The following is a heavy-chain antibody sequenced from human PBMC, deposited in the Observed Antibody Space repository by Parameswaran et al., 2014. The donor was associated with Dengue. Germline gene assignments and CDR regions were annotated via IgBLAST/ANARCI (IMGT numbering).Heavy chain of an antibody. V-gene: IGHV1-46*01. Sequence: WVRQAPGQGLEWMGIINPSGGSTSYAQKFQGRVTMTRDTSTSTVYMGLSSLRSEDTAVYYCARDSSSSEDWFDPWGQGTLVTVSS. J-gene: IGHJ5*02. CDR3: ARDSSSSEDWFDP. CDR2: INPSGGST. D-gene: IGHD6-6*01.